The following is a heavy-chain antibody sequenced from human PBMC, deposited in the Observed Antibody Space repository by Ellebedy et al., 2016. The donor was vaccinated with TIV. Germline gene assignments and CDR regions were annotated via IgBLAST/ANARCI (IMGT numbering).Heavy chain of an antibody. Sequence: AASVKVSCKASGYSFTTHYVHWVRQAPGQGLDWMGVIYPGAGSTDYAQKFQGRVTLTGDTSTSTVYMQLSSLRSEDTAVDYCARGVTASGNDAFDIWGQGTVVTVSS. CDR1: GYSFTTHY. V-gene: IGHV1-46*01. J-gene: IGHJ3*02. CDR3: ARGVTASGNDAFDI. CDR2: IYPGAGST. D-gene: IGHD4-23*01.